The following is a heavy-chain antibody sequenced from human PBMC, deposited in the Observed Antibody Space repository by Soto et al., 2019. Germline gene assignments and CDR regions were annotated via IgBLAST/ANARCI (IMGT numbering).Heavy chain of an antibody. CDR1: DGSISSGGYY. CDR3: QRYLNYRLTDPYNYYGLYV. D-gene: IGHD2-21*02. Sequence: LSLTCTVSDGSISSGGYYWSWIRQHPGKGLGWIGYIYYSGSTYYNPSLKSRVTISVDTSKDQFSLKLSSVTAADTAVYYCQRYLNYRLTDPYNYYGLYVSDQRKTATFS. CDR2: IYYSGST. J-gene: IGHJ6*02. V-gene: IGHV4-31*03.